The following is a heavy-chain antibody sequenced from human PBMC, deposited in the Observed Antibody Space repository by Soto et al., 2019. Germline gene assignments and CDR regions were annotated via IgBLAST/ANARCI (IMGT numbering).Heavy chain of an antibody. V-gene: IGHV3-23*01. D-gene: IGHD3-9*01. CDR1: GFTFSSYA. Sequence: HPGGSLRLSCAASGFTFSSYAMSWVRQAPGKGLEWVSAISGSGGSTYYADSVKGRFTISRDNSKNTLYLQMNSLRAEDTAVYYCAKKTYYDILTGSVDYWGQGTRVTVSS. J-gene: IGHJ4*02. CDR3: AKKTYYDILTGSVDY. CDR2: ISGSGGST.